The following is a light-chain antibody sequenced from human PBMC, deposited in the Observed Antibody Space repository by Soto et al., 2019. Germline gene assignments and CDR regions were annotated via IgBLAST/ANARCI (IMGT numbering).Light chain of an antibody. V-gene: IGLV2-14*03. CDR2: DVS. J-gene: IGLJ1*01. CDR3: GSYTTSSNYV. CDR1: ISDVGSYNY. Sequence: QSVLTQPASVSGSPGQSITISCNGTISDVGSYNYVSWYQQYPGKAPKLMIYDVSTRPSGVSDRFSGSKSGNTASLTISGLRAEDEADYYCGSYTTSSNYVFGTGTKVTVL.